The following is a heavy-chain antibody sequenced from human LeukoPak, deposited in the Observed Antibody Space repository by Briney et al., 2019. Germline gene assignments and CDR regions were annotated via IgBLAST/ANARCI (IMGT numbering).Heavy chain of an antibody. CDR3: ARDGPMVRGVFDY. CDR2: IHHSGST. Sequence: SETLSLTGTVSGFSISSGYYWGWIRQPPGKGLEWIGSIHHSGSTYYNPSLKSRVTISVDMSKNQFSLKLSSVTAADTAVYYCARDGPMVRGVFDYWGQGTLVTVSS. V-gene: IGHV4-38-2*02. CDR1: GFSISSGYY. J-gene: IGHJ4*02. D-gene: IGHD3-10*01.